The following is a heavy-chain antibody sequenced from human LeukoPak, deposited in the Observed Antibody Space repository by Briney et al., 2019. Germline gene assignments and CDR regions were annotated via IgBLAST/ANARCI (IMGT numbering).Heavy chain of an antibody. J-gene: IGHJ4*02. CDR2: IYTSGST. D-gene: IGHD3-10*01. Sequence: SQTLSLTCTVSGGSISSGTYYWSWIRQPAGKGLEWIGRIYTSGSTNYNPSLKSRVTISVDRSKNQFSLKLSSVTAADTALYYCARHSNRLFGDLLVPGRKRAGTRFDYWGQGTLVTVSS. CDR3: ARHSNRLFGDLLVPGRKRAGTRFDY. CDR1: GGSISSGTYY. V-gene: IGHV4-61*02.